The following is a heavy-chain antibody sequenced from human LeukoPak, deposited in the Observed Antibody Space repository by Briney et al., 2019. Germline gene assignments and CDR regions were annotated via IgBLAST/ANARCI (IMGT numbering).Heavy chain of an antibody. V-gene: IGHV4-61*08. CDR1: GGSISSGGYY. CDR2: IYYSGST. D-gene: IGHD6-13*01. Sequence: SQTLFLTCTVSGGSISSGGYYWSWIRQPPGKGLEWIGYIYYSGSTNYNPSLKSRVTISVDTSKNQISLKLSSVTAADTAVYYCARAVSRIAAGGRGDAFDIWGQGTMVTVSS. J-gene: IGHJ3*02. CDR3: ARAVSRIAAGGRGDAFDI.